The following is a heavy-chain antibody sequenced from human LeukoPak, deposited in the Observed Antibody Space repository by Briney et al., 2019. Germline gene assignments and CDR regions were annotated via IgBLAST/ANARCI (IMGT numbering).Heavy chain of an antibody. J-gene: IGHJ5*02. V-gene: IGHV4-34*01. D-gene: IGHD2-15*01. CDR2: INHSGST. CDR1: GGSFTGYY. Sequence: PSETLSLTCAVYGGSFTGYYWSWIRQPPGKGLEWIGEINHSGSTNYNPSLKSRVTISVETSKNQFSLKLSSVTAADTAVYYCARGGYCSGGSCYYNWLDTWGQGTLVTVSS. CDR3: ARGGYCSGGSCYYNWLDT.